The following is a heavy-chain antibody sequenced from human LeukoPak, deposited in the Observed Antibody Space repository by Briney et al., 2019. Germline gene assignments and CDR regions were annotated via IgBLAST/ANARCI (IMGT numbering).Heavy chain of an antibody. Sequence: GSLRLSCAASGFTFSRYTINWVRQAPGKGLEWIGYIYYSGSTNYNPSLKSRVTISVDTSKNQFSLKLSSVTAADTAVYYCAGSDSSGYLTRYDAFDIWGQGTMVTVSS. J-gene: IGHJ3*02. V-gene: IGHV4-59*08. D-gene: IGHD3-22*01. CDR3: AGSDSSGYLTRYDAFDI. CDR1: GFTFSRYT. CDR2: IYYSGST.